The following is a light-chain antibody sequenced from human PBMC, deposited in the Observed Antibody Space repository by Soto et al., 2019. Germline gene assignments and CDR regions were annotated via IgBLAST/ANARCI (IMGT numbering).Light chain of an antibody. J-gene: IGKJ4*01. CDR3: QQYTNWPPLT. CDR2: GAS. CDR1: QSVSSN. Sequence: EIVMTQSPATLSVSPGERATLSCRASQSVSSNLAWYQQKPGQAPRLLSYGASTRATGIPARFSGSGSGTEFTLTISSLQSEDFAVYYCQQYTNWPPLTFGGGTKVAIK. V-gene: IGKV3-15*01.